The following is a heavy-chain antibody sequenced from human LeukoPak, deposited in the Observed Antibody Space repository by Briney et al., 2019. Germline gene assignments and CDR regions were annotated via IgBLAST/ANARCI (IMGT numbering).Heavy chain of an antibody. V-gene: IGHV1-2*02. D-gene: IGHD2-15*01. Sequence: ASVKVSCKASGYTFTGDYMYWVRQAPGQGLEWKGWINPNSGGTKYAQKFQGRVTMTRDTSISTAYMELSRLRSDDTAVYYCARPVLGDGTVAAQFEHWGQGTLVTVSS. CDR3: ARPVLGDGTVAAQFEH. CDR2: INPNSGGT. CDR1: GYTFTGDY. J-gene: IGHJ4*02.